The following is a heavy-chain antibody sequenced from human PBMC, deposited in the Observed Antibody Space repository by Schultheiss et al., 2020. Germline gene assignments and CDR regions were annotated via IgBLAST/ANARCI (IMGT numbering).Heavy chain of an antibody. CDR2: ITFGGGGT. CDR3: ARGRDFWSGYCDY. D-gene: IGHD3-3*01. Sequence: GGSLRLSCAASGFTFSNYAMTWVRQAPGMGLEWVSTITFGGGGTNYAESVKGRFSISRDNSRNTLYLQMNSLRAEDTAVYYCARGRDFWSGYCDYWGQGSLVTVSS. V-gene: IGHV3-23*01. J-gene: IGHJ4*02. CDR1: GFTFSNYA.